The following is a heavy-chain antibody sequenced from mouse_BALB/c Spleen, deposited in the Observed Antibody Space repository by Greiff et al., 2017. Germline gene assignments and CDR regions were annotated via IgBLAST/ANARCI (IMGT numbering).Heavy chain of an antibody. D-gene: IGHD1-1*01. CDR3: ARAGSSFYWYFDV. Sequence: EVQLVESGGGLVKPGGSLKLSCAASGFAFSSYDMSWVRQTPEKRLEWVAYISSGGGSTYYPDTVKGRFTISRDNAKNTLYLQMSSLKSEDTAMYYCARAGSSFYWYFDVWGAGTTVTVSS. V-gene: IGHV5-12-1*01. CDR2: ISSGGGST. J-gene: IGHJ1*01. CDR1: GFAFSSYD.